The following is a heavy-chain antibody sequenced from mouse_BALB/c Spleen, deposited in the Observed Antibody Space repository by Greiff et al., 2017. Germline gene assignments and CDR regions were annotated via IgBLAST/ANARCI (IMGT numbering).Heavy chain of an antibody. J-gene: IGHJ4*01. D-gene: IGHD1-1*02. Sequence: VQLQQSGAELVRPGASVTLSCKASGYTFTDYEMHWVKQTPVHGLEWIGAIDPETGGTAYNQKFKGKATLTADKSSSTAYMELRSLTSEDSAVYYCTRGGGYYAMDYWGQGTSVTVSA. V-gene: IGHV1-15*01. CDR3: TRGGGYYAMDY. CDR2: IDPETGGT. CDR1: GYTFTDYE.